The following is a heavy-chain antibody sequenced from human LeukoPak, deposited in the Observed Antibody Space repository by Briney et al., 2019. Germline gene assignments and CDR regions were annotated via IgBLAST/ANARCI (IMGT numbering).Heavy chain of an antibody. D-gene: IGHD6-13*01. CDR1: GYTFTSYY. CDR3: ERDIAAADNFDY. Sequence: GASVTVSCKASGYTFTSYYMHWVRQGPGQGLEWMGIINPFGGSTSYAQKFQGRVTMTTDTSTSTAYMELRRLRSDDAAVYDCERDIAAADNFDYWGQGTLVTVST. V-gene: IGHV1-46*01. J-gene: IGHJ4*02. CDR2: INPFGGST.